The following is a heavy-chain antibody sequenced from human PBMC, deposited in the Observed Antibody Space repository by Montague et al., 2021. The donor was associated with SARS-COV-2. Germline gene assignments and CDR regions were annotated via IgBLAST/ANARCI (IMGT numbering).Heavy chain of an antibody. J-gene: IGHJ4*02. V-gene: IGHV4-59*03. D-gene: IGHD1-26*01. CDR3: ARYGSYFEH. CDR2: IYYDGST. Sequence: LSLTCTVSGGSIRSYYWSWIRQTPGKGLEWIGYIYYDGSTNYNPSLKSRATMSVDSSKNQFSLGLSSVTAADTAVYYCARYGSYFEHWGQGTLVTVSS. CDR1: GGSIRSYY.